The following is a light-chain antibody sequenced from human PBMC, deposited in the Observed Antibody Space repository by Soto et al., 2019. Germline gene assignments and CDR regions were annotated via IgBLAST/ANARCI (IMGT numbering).Light chain of an antibody. V-gene: IGKV3-20*01. J-gene: IGKJ1*01. CDR3: QQYSSSWT. CDR1: QSVSSNY. Sequence: EIVLTQSPATLSLSPGQRATLSCRASQSVSSNYLAWYQQKPGQAPRLLIYGTSSRATGIPGRFSGSGSGTDFTLTISRLEPEDFAVYYCQQYSSSWTFGQGTKVDIK. CDR2: GTS.